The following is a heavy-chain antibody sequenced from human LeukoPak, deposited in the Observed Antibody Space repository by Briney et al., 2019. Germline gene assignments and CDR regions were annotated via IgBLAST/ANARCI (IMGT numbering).Heavy chain of an antibody. CDR3: ARSPYYYDSSGYFFGY. CDR1: GGSISSYY. Sequence: PSETLSLTCTVSGGSISSYYWSWIRQPPGKGLEWIGYIYYSGSTYYNPSLKSRVTISVDTSKNQFSLKLSSVTAADTAVYYCARSPYYYDSSGYFFGYWGQGTLVTVSS. CDR2: IYYSGST. J-gene: IGHJ4*02. D-gene: IGHD3-22*01. V-gene: IGHV4-59*08.